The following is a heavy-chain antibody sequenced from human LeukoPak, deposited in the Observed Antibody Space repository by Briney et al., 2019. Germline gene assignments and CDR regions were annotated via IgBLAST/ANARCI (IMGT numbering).Heavy chain of an antibody. CDR2: IIPIFGTA. CDR3: ATLLRYFDWPPY. V-gene: IGHV1-69*13. Sequence: ASVKVSCKASGGTFSSYAISWVRQAPGQGLEWMGGIIPIFGTANYAQKFQGRVTITADESTSTAYMELSSLRSEDTAVYYCATLLRYFDWPPYWGQGTLVTVSS. D-gene: IGHD3-9*01. J-gene: IGHJ4*02. CDR1: GGTFSSYA.